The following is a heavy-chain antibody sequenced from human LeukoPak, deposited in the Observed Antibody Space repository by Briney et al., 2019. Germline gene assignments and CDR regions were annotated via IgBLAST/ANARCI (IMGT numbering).Heavy chain of an antibody. CDR2: IKQDGSEK. CDR1: GFTFSNAE. Sequence: GGSLRLSCAASGFTFSNAEMSWVRQAPGKGLEWVANIKQDGSEKYYVDSVKGRFTISRDNAKNSLYLQMNSLRAEDTAVYYCAREAIRYFDWLLTGDAFDIWGQGTMVTVSS. D-gene: IGHD3-9*01. V-gene: IGHV3-7*01. J-gene: IGHJ3*02. CDR3: AREAIRYFDWLLTGDAFDI.